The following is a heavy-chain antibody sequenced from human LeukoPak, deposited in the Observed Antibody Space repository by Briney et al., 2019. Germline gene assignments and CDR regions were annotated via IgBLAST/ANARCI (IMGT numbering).Heavy chain of an antibody. J-gene: IGHJ3*02. CDR3: ATTRTTLDAFDI. CDR1: GGTFSSYA. CDR2: INPNSGGT. V-gene: IGHV1-2*06. D-gene: IGHD1-1*01. Sequence: ASVKVSCKASGGTFSSYAISWVRQAPGQGLEWMGRINPNSGGTNYAQKFQGRVTMTRDTSISTAYMELSSLRSEDTAVYYCATTRTTLDAFDIWGQGTMVTVSS.